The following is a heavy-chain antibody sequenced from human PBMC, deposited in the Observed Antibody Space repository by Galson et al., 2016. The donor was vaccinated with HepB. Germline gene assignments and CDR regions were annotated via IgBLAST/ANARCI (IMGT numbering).Heavy chain of an antibody. V-gene: IGHV1-69*13. CDR3: ARGRRYYVPSLNDALDI. J-gene: IGHJ3*02. Sequence: SVKVSCKASGGTFSSYAISWVRQAPGQGLEWMAGIIPFFNTANYAQKFQGRVTITADESTGTAYRELSGLISEDTAVYYCARGRRYYVPSLNDALDIWGQGTLVTVSS. CDR1: GGTFSSYA. CDR2: IIPFFNTA. D-gene: IGHD3-16*01.